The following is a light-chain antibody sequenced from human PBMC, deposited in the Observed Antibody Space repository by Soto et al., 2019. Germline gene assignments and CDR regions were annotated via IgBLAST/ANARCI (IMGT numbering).Light chain of an antibody. Sequence: VLTQSPGTLSLSPGERATLSCRTSQSVSSSYLAWYQQNPGQAPRLLIYGASSRATGIPDRFSGSGSGTDFTLTISRLEPEDFAVYYCQQYGSSPRTFGQGTKVDIK. CDR2: GAS. J-gene: IGKJ1*01. CDR1: QSVSSSY. V-gene: IGKV3-20*01. CDR3: QQYGSSPRT.